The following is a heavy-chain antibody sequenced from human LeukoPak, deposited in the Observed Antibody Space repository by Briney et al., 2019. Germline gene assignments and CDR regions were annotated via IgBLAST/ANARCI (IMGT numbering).Heavy chain of an antibody. D-gene: IGHD3-3*01. CDR2: IYYNGSP. CDR1: GASLISYY. V-gene: IGHV4-59*01. CDR3: ARDSRSYERSGYYHFDY. Sequence: LETLSLPCTVSGASLISYYWNWLRHPPGKGLVCIGYIYYNGSPTYNPYLKSRVTMSQDTSKNQFSLKLTSVTAADTAVYYCARDSRSYERSGYYHFDYWGQEAWSPSPQ. J-gene: IGHJ4*01.